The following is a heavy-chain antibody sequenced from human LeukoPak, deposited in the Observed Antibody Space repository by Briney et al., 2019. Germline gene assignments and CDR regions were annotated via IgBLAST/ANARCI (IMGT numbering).Heavy chain of an antibody. V-gene: IGHV4-34*01. CDR2: INHSGST. D-gene: IGHD3-10*01. CDR1: GGSFSGYY. Sequence: SETLSLTCAVYGGSFSGYYWSWIRQPPGKGLEWIGEINHSGSTNYNPSLKSRVTISVDTSKNQFSLKLSSVTAADTAVYYCARVATTKWFGAGSLSGAVRSQVIPDYWGQRTLVTVSS. J-gene: IGHJ4*02. CDR3: ARVATTKWFGAGSLSGAVRSQVIPDY.